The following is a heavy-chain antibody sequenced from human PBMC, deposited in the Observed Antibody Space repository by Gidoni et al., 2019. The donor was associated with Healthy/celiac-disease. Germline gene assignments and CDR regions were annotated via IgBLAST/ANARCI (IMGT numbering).Heavy chain of an antibody. D-gene: IGHD1-26*01. J-gene: IGHJ4*02. CDR2: ISSSSSYI. V-gene: IGHV3-21*01. Sequence: EVQLVESGGGLVKPGGSLRLSCAAPGFTFSSYSMNWVRQAPGKGLEWVSSISSSSSYIYYADSVKGRFTISRDNAKNSLYLQMNSLRAEDTAVYYCATLIVGATPSDYWGQGTLVTVSS. CDR3: ATLIVGATPSDY. CDR1: GFTFSSYS.